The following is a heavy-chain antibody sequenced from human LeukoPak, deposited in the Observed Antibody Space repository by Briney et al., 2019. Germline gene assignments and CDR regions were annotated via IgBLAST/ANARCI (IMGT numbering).Heavy chain of an antibody. CDR1: GGSLSPYY. V-gene: IGHV4-59*08. CDR2: IYHTGTT. CDR3: ARLDSGDHGNIPH. D-gene: IGHD1-26*01. J-gene: IGHJ1*01. Sequence: SETLSLTCTVSGGSLSPYYWTWIRQPRGKGLEWIGYIYHTGTTKYNPSLSYRVTISVGTSKNQFSLRLKSVTAADTAIYYCARLDSGDHGNIPHWGQGTLVTVSS.